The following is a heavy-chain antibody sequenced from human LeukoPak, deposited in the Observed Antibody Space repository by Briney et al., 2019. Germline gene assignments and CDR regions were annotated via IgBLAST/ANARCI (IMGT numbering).Heavy chain of an antibody. V-gene: IGHV4-59*01. D-gene: IGHD2-15*01. CDR3: ARGSCSAGSCYQVDN. Sequence: SETLSLTCTVSGGSINDYYWNWIRQPPGKGLEWIWYIHYSGSTNYSPSLKSRVTISIDTSKNQFSLKLSSVTAADTAVYYCARGSCSAGSCYQVDNWGQGTLVTVSS. CDR1: GGSINDYY. CDR2: IHYSGST. J-gene: IGHJ4*02.